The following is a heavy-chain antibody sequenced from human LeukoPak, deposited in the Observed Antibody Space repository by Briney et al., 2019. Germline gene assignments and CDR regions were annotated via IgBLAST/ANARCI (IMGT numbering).Heavy chain of an antibody. CDR3: AKEGPDYSVAAGLEY. CDR2: IRYDGTNE. J-gene: IGHJ4*02. Sequence: GGSLRLSCAASGFTFSHYGMYWVRQAPGKGLEWVAFIRYDGTNEYNAAVKGRFTVSRDNSKNTLYLQMNSLRGDDTAVYYCAKEGPDYSVAAGLEYWGQGTLVTVSS. D-gene: IGHD6-13*01. V-gene: IGHV3-30*02. CDR1: GFTFSHYG.